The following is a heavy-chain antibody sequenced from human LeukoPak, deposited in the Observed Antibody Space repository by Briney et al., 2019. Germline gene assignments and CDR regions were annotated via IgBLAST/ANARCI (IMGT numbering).Heavy chain of an antibody. V-gene: IGHV3-23*01. CDR2: ISAGGAST. D-gene: IGHD5-12*01. J-gene: IGHJ4*02. CDR1: GFPLSNYA. CDR3: AKDRLGYSGARGFDW. Sequence: GGSLRLSCAASGFPLSNYAMSWVRQAPGKGLEWVSGISAGGASTYYADSVKGRFTISRDNSKNTLYLQMSSLGAADTAVYYCAKDRLGYSGARGFDWWGQGTLVSVSS.